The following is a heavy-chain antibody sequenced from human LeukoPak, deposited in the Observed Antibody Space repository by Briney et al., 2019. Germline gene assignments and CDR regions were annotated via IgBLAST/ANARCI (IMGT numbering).Heavy chain of an antibody. CDR2: IKPDGSEK. CDR3: ARDPSSGWYLKGWFDP. J-gene: IGHJ5*02. Sequence: GGSLRLSCAASGFTLSSYWMNWVRQAPGQGLEWVANIKPDGSEKFYVDSVKGRFTISRDNAKNSLYLQMNSLRAEDTAVYYCARDPSSGWYLKGWFDPWGRGTLVTVSS. V-gene: IGHV3-7*01. D-gene: IGHD6-19*01. CDR1: GFTLSSYW.